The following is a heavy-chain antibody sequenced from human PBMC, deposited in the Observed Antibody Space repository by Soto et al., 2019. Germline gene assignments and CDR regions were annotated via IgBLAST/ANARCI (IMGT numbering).Heavy chain of an antibody. CDR2: ISAYNGNT. Sequence: QVQLVQSGAEVKKPGASVKVSCKASGYTFTSYGISWVRQAPGQGLEWMGWISAYNGNTNYAQKLQGRVTMTTDTPTSTAYMELRSLRSDDTAVYYCARRPPIAATQISDWFDPWGQGTLVTVSS. D-gene: IGHD2-15*01. CDR3: ARRPPIAATQISDWFDP. CDR1: GYTFTSYG. V-gene: IGHV1-18*01. J-gene: IGHJ5*02.